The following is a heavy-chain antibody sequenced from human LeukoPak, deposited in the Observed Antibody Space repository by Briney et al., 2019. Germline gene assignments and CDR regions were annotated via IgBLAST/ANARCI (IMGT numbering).Heavy chain of an antibody. Sequence: PGGSLRLSCAASGFTFRGYWMSWVRQAPGKGLEWVANIKEDGSEKYYVDSAKGRFTISRDNAKNSLNLQMDSLRVEDTAVYYCTRGDSCSKIDYWGQGTLVTVSS. CDR3: TRGDSCSKIDY. CDR2: IKEDGSEK. CDR1: GFTFRGYW. V-gene: IGHV3-7*01. D-gene: IGHD6-6*01. J-gene: IGHJ4*02.